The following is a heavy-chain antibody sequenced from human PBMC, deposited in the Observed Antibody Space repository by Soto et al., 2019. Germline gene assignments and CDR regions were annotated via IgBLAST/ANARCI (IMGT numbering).Heavy chain of an antibody. CDR3: AKEWVYDSSGWSFDY. Sequence: QVQLVESGGGVVQPGRSLRLSCAASGFTFSSHGMHWVRQAPGKGLEWVAVISNDGSNKYYADSVKGRFTISRDNSKNTVYLEMNSLRAEDTAVYYCAKEWVYDSSGWSFDYWGQGTLVTVSS. J-gene: IGHJ4*02. CDR2: ISNDGSNK. CDR1: GFTFSSHG. D-gene: IGHD3-22*01. V-gene: IGHV3-30*18.